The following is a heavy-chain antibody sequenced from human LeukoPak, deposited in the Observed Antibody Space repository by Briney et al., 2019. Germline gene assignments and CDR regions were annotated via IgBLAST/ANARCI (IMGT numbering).Heavy chain of an antibody. J-gene: IGHJ4*02. CDR3: ASLRDRD. CDR1: GFTVCSNY. CDR2: ISSGGTT. D-gene: IGHD2-15*01. Sequence: GGSLRLSCAASGFTVCSNYMRWVRQAPGKGLEWVSVISSGGTTFYADSGKGRFTISRDNSDNTLYLQMNSLRAEDRAVYYCASLRDRDWGRGTLVTVSS. V-gene: IGHV3-53*01.